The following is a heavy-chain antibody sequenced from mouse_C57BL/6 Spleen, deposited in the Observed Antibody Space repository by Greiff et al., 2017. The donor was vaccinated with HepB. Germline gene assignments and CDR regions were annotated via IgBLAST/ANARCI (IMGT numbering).Heavy chain of an antibody. D-gene: IGHD1-1*01. V-gene: IGHV1-50*01. CDR2: IDPSDSYT. J-gene: IGHJ1*03. Sequence: QVQLKESGAELVKPGASVKLSCKASGYTFTSYWMQWVKQRPGQGLEWIGEIDPSDSYTNYHQKFKGKATLTVDTSSSTAYMQLSSLTSEDSAVYYCARHYGSSYWYFDVWGTGTTVTVSS. CDR1: GYTFTSYW. CDR3: ARHYGSSYWYFDV.